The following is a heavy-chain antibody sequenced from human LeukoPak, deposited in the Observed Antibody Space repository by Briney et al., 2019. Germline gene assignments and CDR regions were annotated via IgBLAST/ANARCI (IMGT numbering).Heavy chain of an antibody. Sequence: QPGGSLRLSCAASGFTFDDYAMHWVRQAPGKGLEWVSHITASGTAMFYADSVKGRFTISRDNAKNSLYLQMNSLRDEDTAVYYCASSGSYRFDYWGQGTLVTVSS. CDR1: GFTFDDYA. CDR2: ITASGTAM. J-gene: IGHJ4*02. V-gene: IGHV3-48*02. D-gene: IGHD1-26*01. CDR3: ASSGSYRFDY.